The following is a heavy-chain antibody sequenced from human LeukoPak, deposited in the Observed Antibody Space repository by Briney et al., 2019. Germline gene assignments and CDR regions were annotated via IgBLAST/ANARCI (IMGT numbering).Heavy chain of an antibody. V-gene: IGHV3-23*01. D-gene: IGHD2-2*01. J-gene: IGHJ4*02. CDR3: AKAGVVVPAALWFDY. Sequence: HPGGSLRLSCAASGFTFSSYAMSWVRQAPGKGLEWVSAISGSGGSTYYADSVKGRFTISRDNSKNTLYLQMNSLRAEDTAVYYCAKAGVVVPAALWFDYWGQGTLVTVSS. CDR1: GFTFSSYA. CDR2: ISGSGGST.